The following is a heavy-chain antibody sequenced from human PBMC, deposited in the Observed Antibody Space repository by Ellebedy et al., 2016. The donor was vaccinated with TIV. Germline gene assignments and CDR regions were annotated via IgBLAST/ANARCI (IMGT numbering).Heavy chain of an antibody. Sequence: GESLKISCSASGCTFSSYAMQWVRQAPGKGLEYVSGISSKGGSTYYADFVKGRLTISRDNSKNTLYLQMSSLRAEDTAVYYCVKDRRAAAGRIRYYFDYWGQGTLVTVSS. V-gene: IGHV3-64D*08. CDR2: ISSKGGST. D-gene: IGHD6-13*01. CDR1: GCTFSSYA. J-gene: IGHJ4*02. CDR3: VKDRRAAAGRIRYYFDY.